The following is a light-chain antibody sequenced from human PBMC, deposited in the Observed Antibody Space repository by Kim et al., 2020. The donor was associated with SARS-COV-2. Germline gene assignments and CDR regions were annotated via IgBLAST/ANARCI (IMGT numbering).Light chain of an antibody. V-gene: IGLV6-57*03. CDR1: SDTSATNY. CDR3: QSYDSSTWV. CDR2: EDY. Sequence: GKTVTIPSTRTSDTSATNYVQWYQQRPGRAPTTVIYEDYQRPSGVPDRFSASIDISSNSASLTISGLKTEDEADYYCQSYDSSTWVFGGGTQLTVL. J-gene: IGLJ3*02.